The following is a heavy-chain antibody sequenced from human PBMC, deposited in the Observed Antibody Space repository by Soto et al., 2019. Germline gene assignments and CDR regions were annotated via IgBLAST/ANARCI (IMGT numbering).Heavy chain of an antibody. CDR2: ISAYNGNT. J-gene: IGHJ6*03. D-gene: IGHD1-20*01. V-gene: IGHV1-18*01. CDR3: ARETGMYNWNYNYYYYMDV. CDR1: GYTFTSYG. Sequence: QVQLVQSGAEVKKPGASVKVSCKASGYTFTSYGISWVRQAPGQGLEWMGWISAYNGNTNYAQKPQGRVTMTTDTSTSTAYMELRSLRSDDTAVYYCARETGMYNWNYNYYYYMDVWGKGTTVTVSS.